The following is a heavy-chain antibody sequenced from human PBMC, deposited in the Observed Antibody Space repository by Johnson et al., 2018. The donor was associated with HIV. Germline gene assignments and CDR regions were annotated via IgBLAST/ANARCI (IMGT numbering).Heavy chain of an antibody. CDR2: INGRGDIT. CDR3: AAPWELDAFDI. D-gene: IGHD1-26*01. V-gene: IGHV3-23*01. CDR1: GFTFNNYD. Sequence: VQLMESGGGVVRPGGSLRLSCAASGFTFNNYDMKWTRQAPGKGLGWLSSINGRGDITYFAESGKGRLTISRDNSKNTLHLQMNSLRAEDTAVYYCAAPWELDAFDIWGQGTMVTVSS. J-gene: IGHJ3*02.